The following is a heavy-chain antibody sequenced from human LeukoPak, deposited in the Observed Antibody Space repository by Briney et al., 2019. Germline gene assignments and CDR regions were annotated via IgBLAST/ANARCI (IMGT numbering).Heavy chain of an antibody. CDR2: ISGSGGST. Sequence: PGGTLRLSCAASGFTFSSYGMSWVRQAPGKGLEWVSAISGSGGSTYYADSVKGRFTISRDNSKNTLYLQMNSLRAEDTAVYYCTRLGDGYKPYFDYWGQGTLVTVSS. CDR1: GFTFSSYG. J-gene: IGHJ4*02. CDR3: TRLGDGYKPYFDY. V-gene: IGHV3-23*01. D-gene: IGHD5-24*01.